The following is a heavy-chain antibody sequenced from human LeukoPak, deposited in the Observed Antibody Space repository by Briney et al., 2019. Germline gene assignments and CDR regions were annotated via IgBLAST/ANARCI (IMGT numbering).Heavy chain of an antibody. CDR1: GGSISSYS. Sequence: SETLSLTCTVSGGSISSYSWSWIRQPPGKGLEWIGYIYYSGSTNYNPSLKSRVTISVDTSKNQFSLKLSSVTAADTAVYYCARDRDRLVDWGQGTLVTVSS. CDR2: IYYSGST. J-gene: IGHJ4*02. V-gene: IGHV4-59*01. CDR3: ARDRDRLVD. D-gene: IGHD3-9*01.